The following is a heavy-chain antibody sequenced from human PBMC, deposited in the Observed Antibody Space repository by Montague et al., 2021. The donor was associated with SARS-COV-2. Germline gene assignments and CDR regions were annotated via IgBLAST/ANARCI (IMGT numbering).Heavy chain of an antibody. CDR1: GGSVSSGSYY. CDR2: IYYSGST. J-gene: IGHJ6*02. CDR3: ATSLSVGYYDSLTGYYSGCCYGIDV. Sequence: SETLSLTCTVSGGSVSSGSYYWSWIRQPPGKGLEWIGYIYYSGSTNYNPSLKSRVTISVDTSKNQFSLKLSSVTAADTAVYYCATSLSVGYYDSLTGYYSGCCYGIDVWGQGTTVAVSS. D-gene: IGHD3-9*01. V-gene: IGHV4-61*01.